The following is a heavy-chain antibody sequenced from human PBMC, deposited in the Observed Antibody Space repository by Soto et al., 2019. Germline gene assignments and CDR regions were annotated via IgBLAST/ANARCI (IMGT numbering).Heavy chain of an antibody. D-gene: IGHD6-19*01. CDR1: GGSVSSGSCY. J-gene: IGHJ4*02. CDR2: IYYSGST. CDR3: ARERRSSGSLDY. Sequence: SETLSLTCTVSGGSVSSGSCYWSWIRQPPGKGLEWIGYIYYSGSTNYNPSLKSRVTISVDTSKNQFSLKLSSVTAADTAVYYCARERRSSGSLDYWGQGTLVTVSS. V-gene: IGHV4-61*01.